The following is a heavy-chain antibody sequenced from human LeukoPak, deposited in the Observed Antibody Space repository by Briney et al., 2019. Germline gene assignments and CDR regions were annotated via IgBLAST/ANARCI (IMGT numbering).Heavy chain of an antibody. D-gene: IGHD6-13*01. V-gene: IGHV4-34*01. CDR1: GGSFSGYY. Sequence: KTSETLSLTCAVYGGSFSGYYWSWIRQPPGKGLEWIGEINHSGSTNYNPSLKSRITISVDTSKNQFSLRLSSVTAADTAVYYCAREGRSYSSSFAYWGQGTLVTVSS. CDR3: AREGRSYSSSFAY. CDR2: INHSGST. J-gene: IGHJ4*02.